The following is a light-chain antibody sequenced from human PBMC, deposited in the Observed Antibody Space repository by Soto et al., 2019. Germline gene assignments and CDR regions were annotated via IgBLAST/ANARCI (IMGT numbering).Light chain of an antibody. CDR3: QQRSNWLT. J-gene: IGKJ4*01. CDR2: GAS. V-gene: IGKV3D-20*02. CDR1: QSVGSNY. Sequence: EIVLTQSPGTLSLSPGERATLSCRASQSVGSNYLAWYQQKPGQAPRILIFGASGRATGIPDRFSGSGSGTDFTLTISSLEPEDFAVYYCQQRSNWLTFGGGTKVDIK.